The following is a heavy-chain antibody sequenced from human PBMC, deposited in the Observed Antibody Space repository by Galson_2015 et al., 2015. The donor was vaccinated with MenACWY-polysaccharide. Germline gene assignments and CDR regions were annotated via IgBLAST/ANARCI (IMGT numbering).Heavy chain of an antibody. Sequence: SLRLSCAASGFSFSAYGMSWVRQAPGRGLEWVSGSGSGGGLYYADSVMGRFTVSRDNSKNTLYLQMNNLRAEDTAVYYCAKVGPRSSWTMGLDYWGQGTLITVSS. J-gene: IGHJ4*02. CDR2: SGSGGGL. V-gene: IGHV3-23*01. D-gene: IGHD6-13*01. CDR1: GFSFSAYG. CDR3: AKVGPRSSWTMGLDY.